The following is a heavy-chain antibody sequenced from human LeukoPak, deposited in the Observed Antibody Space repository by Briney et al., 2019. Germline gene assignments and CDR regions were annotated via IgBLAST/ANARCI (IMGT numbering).Heavy chain of an antibody. J-gene: IGHJ4*02. D-gene: IGHD3-22*01. V-gene: IGHV1-18*01. Sequence: ASVKVSCKASGYTFTTYGITWVRQAPGQGLEWMGWVSAYNGNTNYAQKLQGRVTMTTDTSTSTAYMELSSLRSEDTAVYYCATDRPYYYDSSLDYWGQGTLSPSPQ. CDR1: GYTFTTYG. CDR2: VSAYNGNT. CDR3: ATDRPYYYDSSLDY.